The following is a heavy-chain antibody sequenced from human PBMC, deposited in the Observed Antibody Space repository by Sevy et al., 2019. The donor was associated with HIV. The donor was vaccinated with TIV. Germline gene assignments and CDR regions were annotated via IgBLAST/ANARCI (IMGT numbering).Heavy chain of an antibody. D-gene: IGHD3-9*01. CDR1: GYTFTSYG. Sequence: ASVKVSCKASGYTFTSYGISWVRQAPGQGLEWMGWISAYNGNTNCAQKLQGRVTMTTHTSTSTAYMELRSLRSDDTAVYYCARDRNDILTGYREDYYYYGMDVWGQGTTVTVSS. CDR3: ARDRNDILTGYREDYYYYGMDV. V-gene: IGHV1-18*01. CDR2: ISAYNGNT. J-gene: IGHJ6*02.